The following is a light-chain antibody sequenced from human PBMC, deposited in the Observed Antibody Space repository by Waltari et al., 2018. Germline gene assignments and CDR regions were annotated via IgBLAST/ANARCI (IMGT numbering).Light chain of an antibody. CDR2: DKN. Sequence: SPELTQDPAVSVAMGQTVRITCQGDSLRSYYASGYQQRQGQAPIRGLYDKNNRPSGVPDRFSGSSSHNPGSLTSTGAQAEDEASYYCHSRDASGVAGSFGGGTKLTVL. CDR1: SLRSYY. V-gene: IGLV3-19*01. J-gene: IGLJ2*01. CDR3: HSRDASGVAGS.